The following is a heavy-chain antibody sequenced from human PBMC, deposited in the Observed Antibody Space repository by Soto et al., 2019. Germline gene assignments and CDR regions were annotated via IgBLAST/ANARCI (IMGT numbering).Heavy chain of an antibody. D-gene: IGHD3-10*01. V-gene: IGHV3-30*18. CDR2: ISYDGDNK. Sequence: GGSLRLSCAVSGFIFNNYGMHWVRQAPGKGLEWVAVISYDGDNKYYADSVRGRFTISRDNSKNTLYLQMNSLRAEDTAVYYCAKDIALVRGVINDLDVWGQGTTVTVYS. CDR1: GFIFNNYG. CDR3: AKDIALVRGVINDLDV. J-gene: IGHJ6*02.